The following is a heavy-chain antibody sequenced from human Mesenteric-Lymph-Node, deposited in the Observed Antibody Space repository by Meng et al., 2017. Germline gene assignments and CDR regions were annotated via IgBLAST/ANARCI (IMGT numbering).Heavy chain of an antibody. CDR3: ARAGSGSYPAEYFQH. J-gene: IGHJ1*01. CDR1: GFTFSGHW. D-gene: IGHD1-26*01. Sequence: GESLKISCAASGFTFSGHWMTWVRQAPGKGLEWVANIKEDGSEKYYVDSVKGRFTISRDNAKNSLYLQMNSLRAEDTAVYYCARAGSGSYPAEYFQHWGQGTLVTVSS. CDR2: IKEDGSEK. V-gene: IGHV3-7*01.